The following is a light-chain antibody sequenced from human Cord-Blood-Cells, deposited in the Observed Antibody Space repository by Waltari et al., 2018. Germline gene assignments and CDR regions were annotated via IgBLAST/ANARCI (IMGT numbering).Light chain of an antibody. V-gene: IGLV2-11*01. CDR3: CSYAGSYTPWV. Sequence: QSALTQPRPVSGSPGQSVTIPCTGTSSDVGGYNYVSWYHQHPGKAPKLMIYDVSKRPSGVPDRFSGSKSGNTASLTISGLQAEDEADYYCCSYAGSYTPWVFGGGTKLTVL. J-gene: IGLJ3*02. CDR1: SSDVGGYNY. CDR2: DVS.